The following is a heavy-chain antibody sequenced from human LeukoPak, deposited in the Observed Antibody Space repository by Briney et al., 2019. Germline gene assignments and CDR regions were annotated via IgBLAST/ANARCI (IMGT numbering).Heavy chain of an antibody. J-gene: IGHJ4*02. D-gene: IGHD7-27*01. CDR1: GGSINNYY. Sequence: SETLSLTCTVSGGSINNYYWSWVRQPPGKGLERIGYIYYSGRTNYNPSLKSRLTISVDTSKNQFSLELTSATAADTAVYYCARTRDWGGFDYGGQGTLVTVAS. CDR3: ARTRDWGGFDY. CDR2: IYYSGRT. V-gene: IGHV4-59*01.